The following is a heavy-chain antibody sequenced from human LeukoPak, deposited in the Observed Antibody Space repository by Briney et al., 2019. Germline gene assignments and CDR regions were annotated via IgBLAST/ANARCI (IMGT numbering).Heavy chain of an antibody. CDR1: GYSMSSGYY. V-gene: IGHV4-38-2*02. D-gene: IGHD6-13*01. CDR2: IYHSGST. Sequence: SETLSLTCTVSGYSMSSGYYWGWTRQPPGKGLEWIGSIYHSGSTYYNPSLKSRVTISVDTSKNQISLKLSSVTAADTAVYYCARDRQQLVRPLGNWFDPWGQGTLVTVSS. CDR3: ARDRQQLVRPLGNWFDP. J-gene: IGHJ5*02.